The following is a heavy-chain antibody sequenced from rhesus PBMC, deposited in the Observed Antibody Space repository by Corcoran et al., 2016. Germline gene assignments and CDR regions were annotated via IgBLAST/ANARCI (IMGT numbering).Heavy chain of an antibody. CDR2: ITYSGST. V-gene: IGHV4-122*02. Sequence: QVQLQESGPGLVKPSETLSLTCVASGGSISSGYHYWSGIRQPPGKGLEWIRHITYSGSTSYNPSLKSRVTISRDTSKNQFSLKLTSVTAADTAVYYCTRGSNYGYFDFWGQGALVTVSS. J-gene: IGHJ1*01. D-gene: IGHD4-23*01. CDR3: TRGSNYGYFDF. CDR1: GGSISSGYHY.